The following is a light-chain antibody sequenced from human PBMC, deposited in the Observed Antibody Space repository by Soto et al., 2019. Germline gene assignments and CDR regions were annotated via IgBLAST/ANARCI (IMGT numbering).Light chain of an antibody. CDR2: AAS. V-gene: IGKV1-39*01. Sequence: DTQMTQSTSSLSASVGDRVTITCRASQSISSYLNWYQQKPGKAPKLLIYAASSLQSGVPSRFSGSGSGTDFTLTIGCLLAEGFRPYCCHPIHRSPSISSGEGTRLEVK. CDR1: QSISSY. J-gene: IGKJ5*01. CDR3: HPIHRSPSIS.